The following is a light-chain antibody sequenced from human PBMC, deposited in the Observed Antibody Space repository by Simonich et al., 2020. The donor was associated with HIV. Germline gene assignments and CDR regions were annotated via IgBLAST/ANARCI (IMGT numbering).Light chain of an antibody. Sequence: DIQMTQSPSSLSASVGDRVTPTCRASQSISSYLNWYQQKPGKAPKILIYAASSLQSGVPSRFSGSGSGTDFTLTISSLQPEDFATYFCQQSRSTPFTFGPGTKVDIK. CDR3: QQSRSTPFT. CDR2: AAS. CDR1: QSISSY. V-gene: IGKV1-39*01. J-gene: IGKJ3*01.